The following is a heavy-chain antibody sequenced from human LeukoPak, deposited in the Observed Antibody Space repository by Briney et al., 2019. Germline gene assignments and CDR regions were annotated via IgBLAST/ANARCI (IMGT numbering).Heavy chain of an antibody. CDR3: ARDSVRGPSDDY. D-gene: IGHD3-10*01. CDR2: ISSSGSTI. V-gene: IGHV3-48*03. J-gene: IGHJ4*02. CDR1: GFTFSSYE. Sequence: GGSLRLSCAASGFTFSSYEMNWVRQAPGKGLEWVSYISSSGSTIYYADSVKGRFTISRDNAKNSLYLQMNSLRAEDTAVYYCARDSVRGPSDDYGGQGTLVTVSS.